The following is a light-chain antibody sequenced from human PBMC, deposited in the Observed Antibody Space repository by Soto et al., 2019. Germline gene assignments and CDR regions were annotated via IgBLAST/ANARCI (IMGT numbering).Light chain of an antibody. CDR3: HKYNSAPFT. V-gene: IGKV1-27*01. CDR2: AAS. CDR1: QGISTY. J-gene: IGKJ3*01. Sequence: DIQMTQSPSSLSASVGDRVTITCRASQGISTYLAWYQQKPGKVPKLLIYAASTLQSGVPSRFSGSGSGTDFTLTISSLQPEDVATYYCHKYNSAPFTFGPGTKVVIK.